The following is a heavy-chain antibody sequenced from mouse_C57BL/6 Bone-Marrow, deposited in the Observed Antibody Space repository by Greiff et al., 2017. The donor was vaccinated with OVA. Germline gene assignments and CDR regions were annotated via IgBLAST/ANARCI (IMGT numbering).Heavy chain of an antibody. V-gene: IGHV5-12*01. CDR2: ISNGGGST. D-gene: IGHD2-1*01. CDR3: ARRGNYVLYYYAMDY. CDR1: GFTFSDYY. Sequence: DVKLVESGGGLVQPGGSLKLSCAASGFTFSDYYMYWVRQTPEKRLEWVAYISNGGGSTYYTGTVKGRFTISRDNAKNTLYLQMRRLKSEDTAMYYCARRGNYVLYYYAMDYWGQGTSVTVSS. J-gene: IGHJ4*01.